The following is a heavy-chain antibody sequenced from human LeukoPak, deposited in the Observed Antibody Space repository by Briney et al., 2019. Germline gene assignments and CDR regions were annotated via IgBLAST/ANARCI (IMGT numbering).Heavy chain of an antibody. CDR3: ARESQSYYYYYMDV. CDR2: IRYDGSQK. J-gene: IGHJ6*03. Sequence: PGGSLRLSCAASGFTFSSYGMFWVRQAPGEGLEWVGVIRYDGSQKHYADSVKGRFTISRDNSKDNLYLQMNSLRVEDTAVYYCARESQSYYYYYMDVWGKGTTVTVSS. CDR1: GFTFSSYG. V-gene: IGHV3-33*01.